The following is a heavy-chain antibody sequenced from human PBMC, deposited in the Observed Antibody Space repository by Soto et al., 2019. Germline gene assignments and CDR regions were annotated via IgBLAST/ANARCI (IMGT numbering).Heavy chain of an antibody. D-gene: IGHD6-6*01. V-gene: IGHV1-69*13. CDR2: IIPIFGTA. J-gene: IGHJ6*02. CDR1: GGTFSSYA. Sequence: GPPVKVSCKASGGTFSSYAISWVRQAPGQGLEWMGGIIPIFGTANYAQKFQGRVTITADESTSTAYMELSSLRSEDTAVYYCARTPFEYSSSSYYYYGMDVWGQGTTVTVSS. CDR3: ARTPFEYSSSSYYYYGMDV.